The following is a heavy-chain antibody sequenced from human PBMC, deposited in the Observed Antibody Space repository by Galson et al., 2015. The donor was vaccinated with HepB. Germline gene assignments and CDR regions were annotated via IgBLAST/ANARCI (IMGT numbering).Heavy chain of an antibody. CDR1: GYTLTSYY. J-gene: IGHJ4*02. V-gene: IGHV1-46*03. CDR3: ARATGGAVAGTGHFDY. Sequence: SVKVSCKASGYTLTSYYMHWVRQAPGQGLEWMGIINPSGGSTSYAQKFQGRVTMTRDTSTSTVYMELSSLRSEDTAVYYCARATGGAVAGTGHFDYWGQGTLVTVSS. D-gene: IGHD6-19*01. CDR2: INPSGGST.